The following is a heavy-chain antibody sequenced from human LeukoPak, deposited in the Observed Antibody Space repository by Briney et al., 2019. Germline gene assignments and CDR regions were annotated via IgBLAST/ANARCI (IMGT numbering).Heavy chain of an antibody. CDR3: ARGGYYYLGGY. D-gene: IGHD3-22*01. V-gene: IGHV4-34*01. CDR2: INHSGST. J-gene: IGHJ4*02. CDR1: GFAFSNAW. Sequence: GSLRLSCAASGFAFSNAWMSWIRQPPGKGLEWIGEINHSGSTNYNPSLKSRVTISVDTSKNQFSLKLSSVTAADTAVYYCARGGYYYLGGYWGQGTLVTVSS.